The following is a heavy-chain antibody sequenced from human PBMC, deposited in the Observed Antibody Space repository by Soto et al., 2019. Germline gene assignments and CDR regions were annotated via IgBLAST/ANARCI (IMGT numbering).Heavy chain of an antibody. V-gene: IGHV1-18*01. CDR3: ATRMGYSLTWTRDAVNV. CDR1: GYTFSYYG. J-gene: IGHJ3*01. CDR2: ISPHNGNT. D-gene: IGHD6-13*01. Sequence: QVQLVQSGSEVKKPGASVKVSCKASGYTFSYYGFNWVRQAPGQGLEWMGWISPHNGNTQYTHKLQGRVTMTTVTSTSTAYMELRSLRSDDTAVYYCATRMGYSLTWTRDAVNVWGQGTMVTVSS.